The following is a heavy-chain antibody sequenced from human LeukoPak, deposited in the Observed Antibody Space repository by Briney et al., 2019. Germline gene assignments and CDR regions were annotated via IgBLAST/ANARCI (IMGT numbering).Heavy chain of an antibody. CDR3: ARCKIGSHFDY. V-gene: IGHV3-53*01. Sequence: PGGSLRLSCAASAFTVTNTYVSWVRQAPRVALEWVSVIYIGGSTYYADSVKGRFTISRDSSENTVYLQMTSLRVEDTAVYYCARCKIGSHFDYWGQGTLVTVSS. CDR1: AFTVTNTY. CDR2: IYIGGST. D-gene: IGHD1-26*01. J-gene: IGHJ4*02.